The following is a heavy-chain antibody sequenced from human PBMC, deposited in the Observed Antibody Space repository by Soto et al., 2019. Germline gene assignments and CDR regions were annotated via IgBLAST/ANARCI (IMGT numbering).Heavy chain of an antibody. CDR2: IKQEGSET. D-gene: IGHD3-3*01. CDR1: EFIFSTYW. CDR3: ARQGRGRFSLYFDL. V-gene: IGHV3-7*01. Sequence: EVQLVESGGGLVQPGGSLRLSCAASEFIFSTYWMSWVRQAPGKGLEWVATIKQEGSETYYVDSVEGRFTISRDNAKNSLHLQMNSLRVEDTAVYYCARQGRGRFSLYFDLWGRGTLVTVSS. J-gene: IGHJ2*01.